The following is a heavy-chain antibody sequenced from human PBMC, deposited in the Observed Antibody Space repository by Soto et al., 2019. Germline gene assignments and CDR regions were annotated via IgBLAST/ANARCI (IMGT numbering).Heavy chain of an antibody. CDR1: GGTFSSDS. V-gene: IGHV1-18*01. D-gene: IGHD6-13*01. CDR3: ARSIAAAVDFDY. J-gene: IGHJ4*02. Sequence: ASVKVSCKASGGTFSSDSFSWVRQAPGQGLEWMGWISAYNGNTNYAQKLQGRVTMTTDTSTSTAYMELRSLRSDDTAVYYCARSIAAAVDFDYWGQGTLVTVSS. CDR2: ISAYNGNT.